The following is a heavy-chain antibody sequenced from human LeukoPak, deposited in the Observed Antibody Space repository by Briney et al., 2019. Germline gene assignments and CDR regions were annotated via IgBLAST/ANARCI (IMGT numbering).Heavy chain of an antibody. Sequence: SQTRSPTCTVSGGSTSTSSYWGWVRQPPGKGLEGSGTLFYSGRTNYSRSLRSRVTITLDTARYQFSLKLNSVTAAATAVYYCARATESYGSGRRHNYYCYYMDVWGKGTTVTISS. D-gene: IGHD3-10*01. J-gene: IGHJ6*03. CDR3: ARATESYGSGRRHNYYCYYMDV. CDR1: GGSTSTSSY. CDR2: LFYSGRT. V-gene: IGHV4-39*07.